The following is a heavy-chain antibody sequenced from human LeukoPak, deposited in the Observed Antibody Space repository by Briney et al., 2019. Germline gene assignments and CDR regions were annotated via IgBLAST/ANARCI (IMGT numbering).Heavy chain of an antibody. V-gene: IGHV3-33*01. CDR2: IWNDGSNK. CDR1: GFTFSSYG. Sequence: PGRSLRLSCAASGFTFSSYGMHWVRQAPGKGLEWGEVIWNDGSNKYYAASVKGRFTISRDNSKNTLYLQMNSLRAEDTAVYYCARVIRIAVAGTWGYFDYWGQGTLVTVSS. CDR3: ARVIRIAVAGTWGYFDY. J-gene: IGHJ4*02. D-gene: IGHD6-19*01.